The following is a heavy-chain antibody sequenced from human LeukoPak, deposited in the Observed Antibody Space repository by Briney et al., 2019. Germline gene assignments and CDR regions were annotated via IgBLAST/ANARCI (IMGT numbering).Heavy chain of an antibody. D-gene: IGHD5-12*01. CDR3: ARGILVATIYDY. J-gene: IGHJ4*02. CDR2: IYTSGST. V-gene: IGHV4-4*07. CDR1: GGSISSYY. Sequence: AETLSLTCTVSGGSISSYYWSWIRQPAGKGLEWIGRIYTSGSTNYNPSLKSRVTISVDTSKNQFSLKLSSVTAADTAVYYCARGILVATIYDYWGQGTLVTVSS.